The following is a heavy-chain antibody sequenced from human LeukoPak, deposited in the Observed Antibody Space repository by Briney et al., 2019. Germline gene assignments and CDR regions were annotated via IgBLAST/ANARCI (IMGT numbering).Heavy chain of an antibody. CDR2: IWYDGSNK. Sequence: GGSLRLSCAASGFTFSSYGMHWVRQAPGKGLEWVAVIWYDGSNKYYADSVKGRFTISRDSSKNTLYLQMNSLRAEDTAVYYCARDGHSPPYYYGMDVWGQGTTVTVSS. CDR1: GFTFSSYG. J-gene: IGHJ6*02. V-gene: IGHV3-33*08. CDR3: ARDGHSPPYYYGMDV.